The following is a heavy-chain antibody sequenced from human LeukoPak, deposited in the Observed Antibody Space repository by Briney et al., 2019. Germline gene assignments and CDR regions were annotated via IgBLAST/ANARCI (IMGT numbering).Heavy chain of an antibody. CDR1: VYTFTSYD. V-gene: IGHV1-8*01. CDR2: MNPNSGNT. CDR3: ARGRRDWNYSGGKLLDY. J-gene: IGHJ4*02. D-gene: IGHD1-7*01. Sequence: ASVKVSCKASVYTFTSYDINWVRQATGQGLEWMGWMNPNSGNTGYAQKFQGRVTMTRNTSISTDYMELSSLSSEDTAVYYCARGRRDWNYSGGKLLDYWGQGTLVTVSS.